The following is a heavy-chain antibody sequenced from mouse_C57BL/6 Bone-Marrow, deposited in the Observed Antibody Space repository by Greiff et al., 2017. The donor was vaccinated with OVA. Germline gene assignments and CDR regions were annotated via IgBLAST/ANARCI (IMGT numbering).Heavy chain of an antibody. V-gene: IGHV1-69*01. D-gene: IGHD3-3*01. CDR2: IDPSDSYT. J-gene: IGHJ2*01. CDR3: ARCGCDYFDY. Sequence: QVQLQQPGAELVMPGASVKLSCKASGYTFTSYWMHWVKQRPGQGLEWIGEIDPSDSYTNYNQKFKGKSTLTVDKSSSTAYMQLSSLTSEDSAVYYCARCGCDYFDYWGQGTTLTVSS. CDR1: GYTFTSYW.